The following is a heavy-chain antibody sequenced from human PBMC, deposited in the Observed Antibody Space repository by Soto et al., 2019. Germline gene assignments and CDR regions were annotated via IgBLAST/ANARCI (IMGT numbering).Heavy chain of an antibody. J-gene: IGHJ6*02. D-gene: IGHD3-10*01. V-gene: IGHV3-23*01. CDR1: GFTFGSFA. CDR2: IIGNGGVT. CDR3: AKESNMRGDLDYSYYGMDV. Sequence: PGGSLRLSCVASGFTFGSFAMSWVRQAPGKGLEWVSSIIGNGGVTYYADSVKGRFTISRDNSKNTLYLQMNSLRAEDTAVYFCAKESNMRGDLDYSYYGMDVWGQGTPVTSP.